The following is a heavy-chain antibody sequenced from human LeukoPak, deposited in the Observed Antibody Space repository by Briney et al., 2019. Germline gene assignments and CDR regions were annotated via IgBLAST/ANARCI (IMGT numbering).Heavy chain of an antibody. CDR1: GGSISSYY. Sequence: SETLSLTCTVSGGSISSYYWSWIRQPAGKGLEWIGRIYTSGSTNYNPSLKSRVTMSVDTSKNQFSLKLSSVTAADTAAYYCARDRYCSSTSCQRGLFDYWGQGTLVTVSS. D-gene: IGHD2-2*01. V-gene: IGHV4-4*07. CDR3: ARDRYCSSTSCQRGLFDY. J-gene: IGHJ4*02. CDR2: IYTSGST.